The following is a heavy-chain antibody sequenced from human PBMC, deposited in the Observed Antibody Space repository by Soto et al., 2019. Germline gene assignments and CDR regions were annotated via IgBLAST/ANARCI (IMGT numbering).Heavy chain of an antibody. CDR1: GFNFSDFY. J-gene: IGHJ4*02. CDR3: ASQPQGARRKYYFHF. CDR2: ISATGETI. V-gene: IGHV3-11*01. Sequence: QVQLVESGGALVKPGGSLRLSCAASGFNFSDFYISWNRQAPGKGLEWVSFISATGETIYYAESVKGRITISRDNAQKSLVLQMNSLRDEDTTIYYCASQPQGARRKYYFHFWGQGTLVTVSS.